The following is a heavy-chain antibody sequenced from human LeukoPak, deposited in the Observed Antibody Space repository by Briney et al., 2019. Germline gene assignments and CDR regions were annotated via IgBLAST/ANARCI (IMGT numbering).Heavy chain of an antibody. V-gene: IGHV4-38-2*02. CDR3: ARDLSCSSTSCYGNWFDP. D-gene: IGHD2-2*01. J-gene: IGHJ5*02. CDR2: IYHSGST. CDR1: GYSISSGYY. Sequence: SETLSLTCTVSGYSISSGYYWGWIRQPLGKGLEWIGSIYHSGSTYYNPSLKGRVTISVDTSKNQFSLKLSSVTAADTAVYYCARDLSCSSTSCYGNWFDPWGQGTLVTVSS.